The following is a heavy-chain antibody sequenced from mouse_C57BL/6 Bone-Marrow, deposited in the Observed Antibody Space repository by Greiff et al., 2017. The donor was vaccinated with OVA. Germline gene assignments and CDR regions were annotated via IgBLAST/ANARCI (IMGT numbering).Heavy chain of an antibody. CDR3: APYYSNYHVAWFAY. Sequence: QVQLQQPGAELVKPGASVKLSCKASGYTFTSYWMHWVKQRPGQGLEWIGMIHPNSGSTNYNEKFKSKATLTVDKSSSTAYMQLSSLTSEDSAVYYCAPYYSNYHVAWFAYWGQGTLVTVSA. CDR1: GYTFTSYW. V-gene: IGHV1-64*01. J-gene: IGHJ3*01. CDR2: IHPNSGST. D-gene: IGHD2-5*01.